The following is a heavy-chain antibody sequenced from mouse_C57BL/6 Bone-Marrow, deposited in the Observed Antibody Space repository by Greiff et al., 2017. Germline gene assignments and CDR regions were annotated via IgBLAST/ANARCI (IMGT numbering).Heavy chain of an antibody. CDR2: IRNKANGYTT. D-gene: IGHD4-1*02. CDR3: ARLSSTGGFAY. J-gene: IGHJ3*01. CDR1: GFTFTDYY. Sequence: EVMLVESGGGLVQPGGSLSLSCAASGFTFTDYYMSWVRQPPGKALEWLGFIRNKANGYTTEYSASVKGRFTISRDNSQSILYLQMNALRAEDSATYSCARLSSTGGFAYWGQGTLVTVSA. V-gene: IGHV7-3*01.